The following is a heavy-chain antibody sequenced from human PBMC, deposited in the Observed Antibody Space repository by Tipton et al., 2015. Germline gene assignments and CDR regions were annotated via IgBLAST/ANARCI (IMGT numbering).Heavy chain of an antibody. Sequence: TLSLTCTVSGGSISSDNRYWGWIRQPPGKGLEWIGSIYYSGTTYYNPSLKSRVTISVDTSKNQFSLNLSSLTAADTAIYYCARPRGPMIREAFDIWGQGTMVTVSS. CDR3: ARPRGPMIREAFDI. CDR2: IYYSGTT. D-gene: IGHD3-10*01. V-gene: IGHV4-39*01. CDR1: GGSISSDNRY. J-gene: IGHJ3*02.